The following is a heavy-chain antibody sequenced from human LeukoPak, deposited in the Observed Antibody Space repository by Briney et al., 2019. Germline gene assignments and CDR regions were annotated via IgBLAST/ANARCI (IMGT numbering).Heavy chain of an antibody. J-gene: IGHJ5*02. CDR3: ARDDCSSISCYHNWFDP. CDR1: GFTFSSYW. D-gene: IGHD2-2*01. Sequence: GGSLRLSCAASGFTFSSYWMSWVRQAPGKGLGWVANIKQDGNEKYYVDSVKGRFTISRDNAKNSLYLQMNSLRAEDTAVYYCARDDCSSISCYHNWFDPWGQGTLVTVSS. CDR2: IKQDGNEK. V-gene: IGHV3-7*01.